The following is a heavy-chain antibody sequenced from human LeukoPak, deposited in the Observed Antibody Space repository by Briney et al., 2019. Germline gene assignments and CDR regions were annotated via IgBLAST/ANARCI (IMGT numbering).Heavy chain of an antibody. J-gene: IGHJ4*02. Sequence: SETLSLTCTVSGGSISSHYWCWYRQPPGKGLEWIGYIYYSGTTNYNPSLKSRVTISIDTSKNQFSLKLSSVTAADTAVYYCARGITDDWGQGTLVTVSS. CDR3: ARGITDD. D-gene: IGHD3-10*01. V-gene: IGHV4-59*11. CDR1: GGSISSHY. CDR2: IYYSGTT.